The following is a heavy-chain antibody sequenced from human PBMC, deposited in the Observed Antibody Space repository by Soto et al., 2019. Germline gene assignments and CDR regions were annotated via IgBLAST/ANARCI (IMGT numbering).Heavy chain of an antibody. V-gene: IGHV3-23*01. CDR2: ITSSGSEV. J-gene: IGHJ4*02. Sequence: PGGSLRLSCAASGFTFSGSAMTWVRQAPGKWLEYVSSITSSGSEVFHAASVKGRFTMSRDNSKNMLYLQMNSLRAEDTAVYYCSQAGYDTGWSWDSWGQGALVTVSS. CDR3: SQAGYDTGWSWDS. D-gene: IGHD6-19*01. CDR1: GFTFSGSA.